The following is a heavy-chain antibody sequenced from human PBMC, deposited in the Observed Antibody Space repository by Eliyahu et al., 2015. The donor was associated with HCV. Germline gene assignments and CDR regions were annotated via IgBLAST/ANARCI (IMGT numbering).Heavy chain of an antibody. J-gene: IGHJ3*02. V-gene: IGHV3-33*01. D-gene: IGHD3-10*02. Sequence: QVQLVESGGGVVQPGRSLRLSCAASGFXFSSYGMPWVRQAPGKGLEWVAVIWYDGSNKYYADSVKGRFTISRDNSKNTLYLQMNSLRAEDTAVYYCARDLEYYYVPRYAFDIWGQGTMVTVSS. CDR2: IWYDGSNK. CDR3: ARDLEYYYVPRYAFDI. CDR1: GFXFSSYG.